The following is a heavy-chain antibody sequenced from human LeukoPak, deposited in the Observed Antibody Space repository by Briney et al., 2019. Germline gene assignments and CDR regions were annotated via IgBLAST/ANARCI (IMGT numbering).Heavy chain of an antibody. J-gene: IGHJ4*02. Sequence: GGSLRLSCKVSGFTVSSNSMSWVRQAPGKGLEWVAVISYDGSNKYYADSVKGRFTISRDNSKNTLYLQMNSLRAEDTAVYYCARFLGTVTTHDYWGQGTLVTVSS. V-gene: IGHV3-30*14. CDR2: ISYDGSNK. CDR1: GFTVSSNS. D-gene: IGHD4-11*01. CDR3: ARFLGTVTTHDY.